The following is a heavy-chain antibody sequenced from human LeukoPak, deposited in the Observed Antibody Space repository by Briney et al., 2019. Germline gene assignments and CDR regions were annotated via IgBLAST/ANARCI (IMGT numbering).Heavy chain of an antibody. Sequence: GGSLRLSCAASGFTFDDYGMSWVRQAPGKGLEWVSGINWNGGSTGYADSVKGRFTISRDNAKNALYLQMNSLRAEDTAVYYCARALWTVTSVAFDYWGQGTLVTVSS. V-gene: IGHV3-20*04. CDR2: INWNGGST. CDR1: GFTFDDYG. CDR3: ARALWTVTSVAFDY. J-gene: IGHJ4*02. D-gene: IGHD4-17*01.